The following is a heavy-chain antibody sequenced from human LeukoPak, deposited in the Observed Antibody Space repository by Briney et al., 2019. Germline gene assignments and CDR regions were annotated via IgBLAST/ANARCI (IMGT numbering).Heavy chain of an antibody. D-gene: IGHD6-19*01. Sequence: GGSLRLSCAASGFTFSSYEMNWVRQAPGKGLEWVSYISRSGSTIYSADSVKGRFTISRDNAKNSLDLQMNSLRAEDTAVYYCVRDGGWNPFDNWGQGTLVTASP. CDR2: ISRSGSTI. CDR3: VRDGGWNPFDN. V-gene: IGHV3-48*03. J-gene: IGHJ4*02. CDR1: GFTFSSYE.